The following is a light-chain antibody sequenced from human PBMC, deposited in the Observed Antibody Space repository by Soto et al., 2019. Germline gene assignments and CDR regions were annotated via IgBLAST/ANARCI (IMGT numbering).Light chain of an antibody. Sequence: QSALTQPASVSGSPGQSVTIYCTGTSSDIGAYNYVSWYQHHPGKGPKLIIYDLTHRPSGVSTRFSGSKSGNKASLTISGLQTEDEADYYCSSFTITSIRAVFGAGTKLTVL. CDR3: SSFTITSIRAV. CDR2: DLT. CDR1: SSDIGAYNY. J-gene: IGLJ2*01. V-gene: IGLV2-14*03.